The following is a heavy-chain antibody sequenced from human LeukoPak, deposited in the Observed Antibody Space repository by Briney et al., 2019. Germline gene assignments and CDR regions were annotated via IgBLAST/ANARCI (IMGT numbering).Heavy chain of an antibody. D-gene: IGHD1-26*01. CDR3: PTVVKSGSGSYYPFS. J-gene: IGHJ5*02. CDR1: GYTFTEYY. Sequence: ASVKVSCKVSGYTFTEYYMHWVQQAPGKGLEWMGLVDPEDGGIIYAEKFQGRVTITADTSTDTAYMELSSLRSEDTPVYYCPTVVKSGSGSYYPFSWGEGTLGTVSS. V-gene: IGHV1-69-2*01. CDR2: VDPEDGGI.